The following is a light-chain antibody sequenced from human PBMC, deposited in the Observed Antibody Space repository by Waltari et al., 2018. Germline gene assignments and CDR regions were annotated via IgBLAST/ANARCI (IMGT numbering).Light chain of an antibody. Sequence: QSALPQPASVSGTPGQSITISCTETTSAVGNYDLVSWYQQHPGKAPKLLICEVIKRPSGVSSRFSRSKSGNTASLTISGLQAEDEADYYCCSYAGRGTYVFGSGTKVTV. CDR3: CSYAGRGTYV. V-gene: IGLV2-23*02. CDR1: TSAVGNYDL. CDR2: EVI. J-gene: IGLJ1*01.